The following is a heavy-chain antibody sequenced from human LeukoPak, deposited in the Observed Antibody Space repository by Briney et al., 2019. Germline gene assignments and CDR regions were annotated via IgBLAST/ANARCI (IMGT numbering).Heavy chain of an antibody. D-gene: IGHD5-12*01. J-gene: IGHJ4*02. CDR3: AGDISTIVDIVATMLDY. CDR2: TYYRSKWYN. CDR1: GDSVSSNSAA. V-gene: IGHV6-1*01. Sequence: SQTLSLTCAISGDSVSSNSAAWNWIRQSPSRGLEWLGRTYYRSKWYNDYAVSVKSRITINPDTSKNQFSLQLNSVTPEDTAVYYCAGDISTIVDIVATMLDYWGQGTLVTVSS.